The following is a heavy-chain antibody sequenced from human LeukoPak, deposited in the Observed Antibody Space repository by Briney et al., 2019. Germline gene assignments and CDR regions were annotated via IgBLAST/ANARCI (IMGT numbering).Heavy chain of an antibody. Sequence: GGSLRLSCAASGFTFDDYGMSWVRQAPGKGLEWVSGINWNGGSTGYADSVKGRFTISRENAKNSLYLQMNSLRAGDTAAYYCAGGLPMFGAFGIWGQGTMVTVSS. CDR3: AGGLPMFGAFGI. CDR1: GFTFDDYG. D-gene: IGHD3-10*02. CDR2: INWNGGST. J-gene: IGHJ3*02. V-gene: IGHV3-20*04.